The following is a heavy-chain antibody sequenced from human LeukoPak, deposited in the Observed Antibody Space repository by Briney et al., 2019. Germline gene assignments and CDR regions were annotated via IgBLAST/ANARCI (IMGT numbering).Heavy chain of an antibody. CDR2: IYSGGST. CDR1: GFTVSSDY. D-gene: IGHD1-26*01. CDR3: AREQEVGATDY. Sequence: GGSLRLSCAASGFTVSSDYMSWVRQAPGKGLEWVSVIYSGGSTYYADSVKGRFTISRDNSKDTLYLQMNSLRAEDTAVYYCAREQEVGATDYWGQGTLVTVSS. J-gene: IGHJ4*02. V-gene: IGHV3-66*02.